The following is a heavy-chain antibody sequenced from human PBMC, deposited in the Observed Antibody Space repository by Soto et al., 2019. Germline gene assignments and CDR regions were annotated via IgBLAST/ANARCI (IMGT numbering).Heavy chain of an antibody. J-gene: IGHJ4*02. Sequence: EVQLLESGGGLVQPGGSLRLSCAASGFTFSSYAMSWVRQAPGKGLEWVSASSGSGGRTYYADSVKGRFTISRDNSKTTQYLQMNGLRAEDTAVYYGAKGEITIFGVGCSPDYWGQGHLVTVSS. CDR2: SSGSGGRT. CDR3: AKGEITIFGVGCSPDY. V-gene: IGHV3-23*01. D-gene: IGHD3-3*01. CDR1: GFTFSSYA.